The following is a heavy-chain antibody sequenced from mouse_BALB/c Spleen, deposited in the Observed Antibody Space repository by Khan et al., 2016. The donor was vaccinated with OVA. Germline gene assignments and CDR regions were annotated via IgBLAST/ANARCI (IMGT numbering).Heavy chain of an antibody. V-gene: IGHV1-5*01. Sequence: VQLQLSGTVLARPGTSVKMSCKASGSTFTSYWMHWVKQRPGQGLERIGAIYPGNSATRYKQKFKGKDKLTAVTSTSPAYMELSTLTNQDSAVYDCTGWGYLFAYWGQGTLVTVSA. D-gene: IGHD2-2*01. CDR2: IYPGNSAT. J-gene: IGHJ3*01. CDR3: TGWGYLFAY. CDR1: GSTFTSYW.